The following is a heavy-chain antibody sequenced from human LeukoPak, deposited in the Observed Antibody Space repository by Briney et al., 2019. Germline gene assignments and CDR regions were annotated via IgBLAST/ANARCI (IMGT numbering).Heavy chain of an antibody. V-gene: IGHV4-34*01. Sequence: SETLSLTSAVYGGSFSGYYWGWIRPPPGKGLEWIGENNHSGSTNYNPSLKSRVTISVDTSKNQFSLKLSSVTAADTAVYYCARDILWFEKNWFDPWGQGTLVTVSS. CDR2: NNHSGST. CDR1: GGSFSGYY. CDR3: ARDILWFEKNWFDP. J-gene: IGHJ5*02. D-gene: IGHD3-10*01.